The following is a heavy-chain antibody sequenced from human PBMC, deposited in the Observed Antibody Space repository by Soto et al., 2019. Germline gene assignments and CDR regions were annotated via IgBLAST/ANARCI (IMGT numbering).Heavy chain of an antibody. CDR3: AGTGTTIYYYYGMDV. CDR1: GFTFSSYA. Sequence: GGSLRLSCAASGFTFSSYAMSWVRQAPGKGLEWVSAISGSGGSTYYADSVKGRFTISRDNSKNTLYLQMNSLRAEDTAVYYCAGTGTTIYYYYGMDVWGQGTTVTVSS. CDR2: ISGSGGST. J-gene: IGHJ6*02. V-gene: IGHV3-23*01. D-gene: IGHD1-7*01.